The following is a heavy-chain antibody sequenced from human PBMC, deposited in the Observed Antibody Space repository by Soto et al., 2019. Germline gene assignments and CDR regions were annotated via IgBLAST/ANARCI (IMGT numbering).Heavy chain of an antibody. CDR2: ISSSSSYT. V-gene: IGHV3-11*06. Sequence: GGSLRLSCAASGFTFSDYYMSWIRQAPGKGLEWVSYISSSSSYTNYADSVKGRLTISRDNAKNSLYLQMNSLRAEDTAVYYCARATPTVVTPGPFDYWGQGTLVTVSS. D-gene: IGHD4-17*01. J-gene: IGHJ4*02. CDR1: GFTFSDYY. CDR3: ARATPTVVTPGPFDY.